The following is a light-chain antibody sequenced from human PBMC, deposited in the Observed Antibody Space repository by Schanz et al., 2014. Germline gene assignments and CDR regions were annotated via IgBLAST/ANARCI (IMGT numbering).Light chain of an antibody. Sequence: IAVTQSPATLSVSPGESATLSCRASQSVSTNLAWYQQKPGQAPRLLIYGASTRATGIQARFSGSGSGTEFTLTISSLQSEDFAVYYCQQYNNWPPGWTFGQGTKVEIK. CDR3: QQYNNWPPGWT. V-gene: IGKV3-15*01. CDR1: QSVSTN. CDR2: GAS. J-gene: IGKJ1*01.